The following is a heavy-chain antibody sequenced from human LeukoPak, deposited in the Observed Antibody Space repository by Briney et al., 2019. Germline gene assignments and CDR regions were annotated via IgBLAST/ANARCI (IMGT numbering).Heavy chain of an antibody. V-gene: IGHV3-48*01. Sequence: GGSLRLSCAASGFTFSSYWMSWVRQAPGKGLEWVSYISSSSSTIYYADSVKGRFTISRDNAKNSLYLQMNSLRAEDTAVYYCARDKAEGIVDYWGQGTLVTVSS. CDR3: ARDKAEGIVDY. D-gene: IGHD6-13*01. J-gene: IGHJ4*02. CDR2: ISSSSSTI. CDR1: GFTFSSYW.